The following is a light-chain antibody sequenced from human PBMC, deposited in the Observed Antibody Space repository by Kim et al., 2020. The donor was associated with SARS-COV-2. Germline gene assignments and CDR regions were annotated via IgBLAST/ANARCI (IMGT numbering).Light chain of an antibody. CDR1: QGISNY. V-gene: IGKV1-27*01. CDR3: QNYNGAPLT. Sequence: ASVGDRVTITCRASQGISNYLAWDQQKPGKVPKFLIYAASTLLSGVPTRFSGSGYGTDFSLTISSLQPEDVATYYCQNYNGAPLTFGGGTKVDIK. J-gene: IGKJ4*01. CDR2: AAS.